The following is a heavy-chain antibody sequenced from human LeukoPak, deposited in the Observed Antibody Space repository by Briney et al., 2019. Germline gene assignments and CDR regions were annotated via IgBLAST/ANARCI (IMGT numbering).Heavy chain of an antibody. D-gene: IGHD6-19*01. Sequence: SETLSLTCTVSGGSISSYYWTWIRQPAGKGLEWIGRIYTTGSTNYNPSLNSRVTMSVDTSKNQFSLKLSSVTAADTAVYYCARQLAVAGKAGFDYWGQGTLVTVSS. CDR3: ARQLAVAGKAGFDY. V-gene: IGHV4-4*07. CDR2: IYTTGST. CDR1: GGSISSYY. J-gene: IGHJ4*02.